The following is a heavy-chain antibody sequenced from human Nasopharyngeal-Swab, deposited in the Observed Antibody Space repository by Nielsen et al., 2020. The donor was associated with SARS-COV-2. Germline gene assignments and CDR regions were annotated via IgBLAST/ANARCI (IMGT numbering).Heavy chain of an antibody. CDR3: ARSKTYSSSWDDY. D-gene: IGHD6-6*01. CDR2: IDPSDSYT. Sequence: VRQMPGKGLERMGRIDPSDSYTNYSPSFQGHVTISADKSISTAYLQWSSLKASDTAMYYCARSKTYSSSWDDYWGQGTLVTVSS. J-gene: IGHJ4*02. V-gene: IGHV5-10-1*01.